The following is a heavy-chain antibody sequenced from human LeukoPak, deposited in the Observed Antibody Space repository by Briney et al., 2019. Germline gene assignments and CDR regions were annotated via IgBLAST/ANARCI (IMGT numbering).Heavy chain of an antibody. J-gene: IGHJ4*02. CDR3: ASRRYTYGHFDY. Sequence: SQTLSLTCTVSGGSISSGDYYWSWIRQPQGKALEWIGYIYYSGSTYYNPSLKSRVTISIDTSKNQFSLKLSSVTAADTAMYYCASRRYTYGHFDYWGPGTLVTVSS. V-gene: IGHV4-30-4*01. D-gene: IGHD5-18*01. CDR2: IYYSGST. CDR1: GGSISSGDYY.